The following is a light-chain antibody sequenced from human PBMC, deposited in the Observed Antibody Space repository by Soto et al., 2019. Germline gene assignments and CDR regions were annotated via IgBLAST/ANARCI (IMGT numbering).Light chain of an antibody. CDR2: GNS. CDR1: SSNIGAGYD. CDR3: QSYDSSLSGPV. J-gene: IGLJ1*01. V-gene: IGLV1-40*01. Sequence: HSVLTQPPSVSGAPGQRVTISCTGSSSNIGAGYDVHWYQQLPGTAPKLLIYGNSDRPSGVPDRFSGSKSGTSASLAITGLQAEDEADYYCQSYDSSLSGPVFGTGTKLTVL.